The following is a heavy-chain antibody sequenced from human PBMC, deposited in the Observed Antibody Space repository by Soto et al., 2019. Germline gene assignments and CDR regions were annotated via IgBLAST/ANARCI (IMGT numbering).Heavy chain of an antibody. CDR3: AGDGGQLLYNWFDP. CDR1: GGTFSSYA. V-gene: IGHV1-69*12. Sequence: QVQLVQSGAEVTKPGSSVKVSCKASGGTFSSYAISWVRQAPGQGLEWMGGIIPIFGTANYAQKFQGRVPITAAESTSTAQMELSSLRSEDTAVYYCAGDGGQLLYNWFDPLGQEPLVTVSS. J-gene: IGHJ5*02. D-gene: IGHD2-2*01. CDR2: IIPIFGTA.